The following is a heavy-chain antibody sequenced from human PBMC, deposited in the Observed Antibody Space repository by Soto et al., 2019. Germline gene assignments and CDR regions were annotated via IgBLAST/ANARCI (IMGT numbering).Heavy chain of an antibody. CDR1: GFSLTDTRMG. V-gene: IGHV2-26*01. CDR2: IISNDDK. CDR3: ARALFYSDSDGYYFEFDY. Sequence: SGSTLVNPTETLTLTCSVSGFSLTDTRMGVSWIRQAPGKALEWLAHIISNDDKSYSTSLKSRITISKDTSKSQVVLRMTNMDPVDTGRYYCARALFYSDSDGYYFEFDYWGPGTLVTVSS. J-gene: IGHJ4*02. D-gene: IGHD3-22*01.